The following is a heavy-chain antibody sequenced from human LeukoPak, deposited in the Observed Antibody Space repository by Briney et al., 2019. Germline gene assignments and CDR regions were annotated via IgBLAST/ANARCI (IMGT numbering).Heavy chain of an antibody. CDR1: GFTFSSYS. V-gene: IGHV3-21*01. Sequence: GGSLRLSCAASGFTFSSYSMNWVRQAPGKGLEWVPSISSSSSYIYYADSVKGRFTISRDNAKNSLYLQMNSLRAEDTAVYYCARRRYGSGSYYYYGMDVWGKGTTVTVSS. CDR2: ISSSSSYI. D-gene: IGHD3-10*01. J-gene: IGHJ6*04. CDR3: ARRRYGSGSYYYYGMDV.